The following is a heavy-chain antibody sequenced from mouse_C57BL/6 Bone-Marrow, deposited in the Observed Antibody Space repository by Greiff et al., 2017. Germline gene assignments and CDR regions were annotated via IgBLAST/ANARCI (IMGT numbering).Heavy chain of an antibody. CDR3: ARREGDYCDV. D-gene: IGHD3-3*01. CDR2: IYPRSGDT. CDR1: GYTFTSYG. Sequence: QVQLQQSGAELARPGASVKLSCKASGYTFTSYGISWVKQRTGQGLEWIGEIYPRSGDTYYNAKFKGKATLTADKSSSTAYMELRSLTSEDSAVYVCARREGDYCDVWGTGTTVTVSS. J-gene: IGHJ1*03. V-gene: IGHV1-81*01.